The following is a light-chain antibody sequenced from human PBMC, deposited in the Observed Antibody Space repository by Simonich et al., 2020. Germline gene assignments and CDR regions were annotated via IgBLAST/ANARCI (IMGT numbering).Light chain of an antibody. Sequence: EIVMTQSPATLSVSPGERATLSCRASQSVSSNLAWYQQKPRQAPRHLIYGASTRATGIPARCSCSGSGTEFTLTISSLQSEDFAVYYCQQYNNWPPITFGQGTLLEIK. CDR1: QSVSSN. CDR3: QQYNNWPPIT. V-gene: IGKV3-15*01. J-gene: IGKJ5*01. CDR2: GAS.